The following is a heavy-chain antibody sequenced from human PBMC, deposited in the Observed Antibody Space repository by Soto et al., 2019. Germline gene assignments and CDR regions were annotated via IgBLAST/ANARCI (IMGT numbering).Heavy chain of an antibody. V-gene: IGHV3-23*01. CDR1: GFTFSSYA. CDR3: AKAQPGFDWNDDANYFDY. D-gene: IGHD1-1*01. Sequence: GGSLRLSCAASGFTFSSYAMSWVRQAPGKGLEWVSAISGSGGSTYYADSVKGRFTISRDNSKNTLYLQMNSLRAEDTAVYYCAKAQPGFDWNDDANYFDYWGQGTLVTVSS. J-gene: IGHJ4*02. CDR2: ISGSGGST.